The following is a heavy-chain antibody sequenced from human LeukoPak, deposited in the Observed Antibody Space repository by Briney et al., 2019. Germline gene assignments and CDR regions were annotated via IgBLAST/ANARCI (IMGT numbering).Heavy chain of an antibody. CDR3: AREAIAAATNDY. CDR2: INPNSGGT. J-gene: IGHJ4*02. D-gene: IGHD6-13*01. Sequence: ASVKVSCKASGYTXTGYYMHWVRQAPGQGLEWMGWINPNSGGTNYAQKFQGRVTMTRDTSVSTAYMELSRLRSDDTAVYYCAREAIAAATNDYWGQGTLVTVSS. CDR1: GYTXTGYY. V-gene: IGHV1-2*02.